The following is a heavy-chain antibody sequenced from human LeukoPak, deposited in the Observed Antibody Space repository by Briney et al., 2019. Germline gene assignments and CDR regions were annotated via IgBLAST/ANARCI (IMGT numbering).Heavy chain of an antibody. CDR2: ISYDGGDK. Sequence: HSGGSLRLSCAASGFSFNNYAMYWVRQAPGKVLEWVALISYDGGDKYYAESMKGRITISRDNAENTLYLQMNNLRPDDTAFYFCVKEGVEYSYSYGDYWGQGTLATVTS. J-gene: IGHJ4*02. D-gene: IGHD3-16*01. CDR3: VKEGVEYSYSYGDY. V-gene: IGHV3-30*18. CDR1: GFSFNNYA.